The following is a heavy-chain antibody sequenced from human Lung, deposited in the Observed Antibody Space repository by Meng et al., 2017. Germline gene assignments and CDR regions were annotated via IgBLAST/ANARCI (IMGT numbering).Heavy chain of an antibody. V-gene: IGHV3-21*06. D-gene: IGHD5-12*01. Sequence: EVQLVESGGGLVKRWGSLRLSCAASGFSFSTYNMNWVRQAPGKGLEWVSSISSSSSYVYYSDSVKGRFTISRDNAKNSLYLQMNSLRAEDTAVYYCARPPTESHYSGYFWYFDLWGRGTLVTVSS. CDR2: ISSSSSYV. CDR3: ARPPTESHYSGYFWYFDL. J-gene: IGHJ2*01. CDR1: GFSFSTYN.